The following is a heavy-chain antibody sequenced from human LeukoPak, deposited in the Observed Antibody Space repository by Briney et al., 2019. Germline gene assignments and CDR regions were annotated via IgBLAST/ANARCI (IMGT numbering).Heavy chain of an antibody. CDR2: MHPSEGT. D-gene: IGHD2-21*01. CDR1: GGSINRSSCY. Sequence: SETLSLTCTVSGGSINRSSCYWAWIRQPPGKGMEWIGSMHPSEGTYYNPSLRSRVTISVDTSKNQFSLSLTSVTAADKAVYYCARQPPYSSTFDVWGQGTMVSVSS. V-gene: IGHV4-39*01. J-gene: IGHJ3*01. CDR3: ARQPPYSSTFDV.